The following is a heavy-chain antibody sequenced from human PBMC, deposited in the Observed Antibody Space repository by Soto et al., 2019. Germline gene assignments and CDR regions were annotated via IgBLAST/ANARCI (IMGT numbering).Heavy chain of an antibody. D-gene: IGHD6-13*01. V-gene: IGHV4-59*01. Sequence: QVQLQESGPGLVKPSETLSLTCTVSGDSISSYYWSWIRQSPGKGLEWIGYISYNGSTNYNPSLKSRVTISVDTSKNQFSLKLSSVSAADTAVYYCAREVEAAGYDYWGQGTRATVSS. CDR2: ISYNGST. J-gene: IGHJ4*02. CDR3: AREVEAAGYDY. CDR1: GDSISSYY.